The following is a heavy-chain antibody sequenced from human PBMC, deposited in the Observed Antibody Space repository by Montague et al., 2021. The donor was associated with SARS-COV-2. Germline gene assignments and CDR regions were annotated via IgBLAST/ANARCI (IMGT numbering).Heavy chain of an antibody. CDR3: ARGLTDISMIVVVLLGASHYLDS. D-gene: IGHD3-22*01. J-gene: IGHJ4*02. CDR2: INHSGNT. V-gene: IGHV4-34*01. Sequence: SETLSLTCAVYGGSFSDYHWSWIRLPPGQGLEWIGEINHSGNTNSNPSLKSRVTISRDMSKSQFSLKLSSVTAADTAVYYCARGLTDISMIVVVLLGASHYLDSWGQGTLVTVSS. CDR1: GGSFSDYH.